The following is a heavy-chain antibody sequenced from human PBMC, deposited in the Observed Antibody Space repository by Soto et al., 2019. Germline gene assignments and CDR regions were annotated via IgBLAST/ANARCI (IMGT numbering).Heavy chain of an antibody. Sequence: ASVKVSCKASGYTFTSYGISWVRQAPGQGLEWMGWISAYNGNTNYAQKLQGRVTMTTDTSTSTAYMELRSLRSDDTAVYYCARDRVGYCSGGSCFDNYWGQGTLVTVS. CDR3: ARDRVGYCSGGSCFDNY. CDR2: ISAYNGNT. J-gene: IGHJ4*02. V-gene: IGHV1-18*01. CDR1: GYTFTSYG. D-gene: IGHD2-15*01.